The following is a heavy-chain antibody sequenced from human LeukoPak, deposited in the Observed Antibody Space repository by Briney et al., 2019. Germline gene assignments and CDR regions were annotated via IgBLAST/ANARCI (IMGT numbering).Heavy chain of an antibody. V-gene: IGHV5-51*01. CDR3: ARGYYYDSSGYPDY. CDR2: IYPGDSDT. D-gene: IGHD3-22*01. CDR1: GYTFTSYW. Sequence: GESLKISCKGSGYTFTSYWIGGVRQMPGKGLEWMGIIYPGDSDTRYSPSFQGQVTISADKSINTAYLQWSTLKASDTAMYYFARGYYYDSSGYPDYWGQGTLVTVSS. J-gene: IGHJ4*02.